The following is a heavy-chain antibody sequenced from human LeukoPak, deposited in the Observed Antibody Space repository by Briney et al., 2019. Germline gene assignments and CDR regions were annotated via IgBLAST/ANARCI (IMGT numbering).Heavy chain of an antibody. CDR3: ARDSYYYDSSAQSGWFDP. CDR1: GYTFTGYY. V-gene: IGHV1-2*02. J-gene: IGHJ5*02. Sequence: ASVKVSCKASGYTFTGYYMHWVRQAPGQGLEWMGWINPDSGGTNYAQKFQGRVTMTRDTSISTAYMELSRLRSDDTAVYYCARDSYYYDSSAQSGWFDPWGQGTLVTVSS. D-gene: IGHD3-22*01. CDR2: INPDSGGT.